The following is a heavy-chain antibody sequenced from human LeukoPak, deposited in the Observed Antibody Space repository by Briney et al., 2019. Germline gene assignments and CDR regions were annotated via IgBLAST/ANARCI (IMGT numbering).Heavy chain of an antibody. CDR2: INHSGST. V-gene: IGHV4-34*01. Sequence: SETLSLTCAVYGGSFSGYYWSWIRQPPGKGLEWIGEINHSGSTNYNPSLKSRVTISVDTSKNQFSLKLSSVTAADTAVYYCARGNSLYSSGWYGLVDYWGQGTLVTVSS. CDR1: GGSFSGYY. J-gene: IGHJ4*02. D-gene: IGHD6-19*01. CDR3: ARGNSLYSSGWYGLVDY.